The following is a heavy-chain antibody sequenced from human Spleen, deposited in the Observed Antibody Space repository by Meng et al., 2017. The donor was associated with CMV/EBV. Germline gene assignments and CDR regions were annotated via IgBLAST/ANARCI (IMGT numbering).Heavy chain of an antibody. Sequence: GESLKISCAASGFTFSSYGIHWVRQAPGKGLEWVAVIWYDGSNEYYVDSVKGRFTISRDNSKNILYLQMNSLRAEDTAVYYCAKAMEPAEGTTSYYYYYGMDVWGQGTTVTVSS. J-gene: IGHJ6*02. CDR1: GFTFSSYG. V-gene: IGHV3-33*06. CDR2: IWYDGSNE. CDR3: AKAMEPAEGTTSYYYYYGMDV. D-gene: IGHD2-2*01.